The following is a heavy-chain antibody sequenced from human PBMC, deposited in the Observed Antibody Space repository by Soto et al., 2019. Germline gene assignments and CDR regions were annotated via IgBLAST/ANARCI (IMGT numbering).Heavy chain of an antibody. J-gene: IGHJ4*02. CDR3: ARGVGSGLSDY. V-gene: IGHV1-18*01. Sequence: GASVKVSCKTSGYTFINYGISWVRQAPGQGPEWMGWISPYNDDTKYAQKFQGRVTMTRDTSTSTAYMELRSLRSEDTAVYYCARGVGSGLSDYWGQGTLVTVSS. D-gene: IGHD1-26*01. CDR1: GYTFINYG. CDR2: ISPYNDDT.